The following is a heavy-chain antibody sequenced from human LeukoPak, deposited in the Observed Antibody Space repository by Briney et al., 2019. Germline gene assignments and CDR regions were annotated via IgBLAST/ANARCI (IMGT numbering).Heavy chain of an antibody. Sequence: GGSLRLSCAASGFTFSSFVMSWVRQAPGMGPEWVPAISGSGDSTYYADSVKGRFTISRDNSKNTLHLQMNSLRAEDTAVYYCEKCLDAFDIWGQGTMVTVSS. J-gene: IGHJ3*02. CDR2: ISGSGDST. CDR1: GFTFSSFV. V-gene: IGHV3-23*01. CDR3: EKCLDAFDI.